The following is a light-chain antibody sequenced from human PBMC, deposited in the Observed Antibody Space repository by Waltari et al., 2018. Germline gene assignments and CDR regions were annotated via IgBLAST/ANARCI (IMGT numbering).Light chain of an antibody. Sequence: SYVLTQPPSVAVAPGETARVTCGGNNIESKSVHWYQQKPGQAPVLVISYDSDGPSGIPERFSGSNSGDTATLTISRVEAGDEADYYCQVWDANTDPGVFGTGTEVTVL. J-gene: IGLJ1*01. CDR1: NIESKS. V-gene: IGLV3-21*01. CDR2: YDS. CDR3: QVWDANTDPGV.